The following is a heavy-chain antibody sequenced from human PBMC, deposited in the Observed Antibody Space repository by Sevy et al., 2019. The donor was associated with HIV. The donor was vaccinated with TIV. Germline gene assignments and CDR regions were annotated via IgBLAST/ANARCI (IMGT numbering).Heavy chain of an antibody. CDR3: ARVRSYDFWSD. J-gene: IGHJ4*02. D-gene: IGHD3-3*01. CDR2: IYYSGST. CDR1: GGSISSGDYY. Sequence: SETLSLTCTVSGGSISSGDYYWSWIRQPPGKGLEWIGYIYYSGSTYYNPSLKSRVTISVDTSKNQFSLKLSSVTAADTAVYYCARVRSYDFWSDWGQGTLVTVSS. V-gene: IGHV4-30-4*01.